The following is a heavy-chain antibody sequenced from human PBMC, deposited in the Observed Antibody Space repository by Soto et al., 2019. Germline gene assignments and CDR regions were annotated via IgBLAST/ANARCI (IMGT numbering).Heavy chain of an antibody. CDR3: ARAQGDYYDSSGYRFDY. J-gene: IGHJ4*02. V-gene: IGHV4-61*01. D-gene: IGHD3-22*01. Sequence: ETLSLTCTVSGGSVSSGSYYWGWIRQPPGKGLEWIGYIYYSGSTNYNPSLKSRVTISVDTSKNQFSLKLSSVTAADTAVYYCARAQGDYYDSSGYRFDYWGQGTLVTVSS. CDR1: GGSVSSGSYY. CDR2: IYYSGST.